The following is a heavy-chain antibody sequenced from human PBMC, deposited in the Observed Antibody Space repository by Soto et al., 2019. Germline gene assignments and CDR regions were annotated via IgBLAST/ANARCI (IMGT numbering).Heavy chain of an antibody. CDR2: IYWDDDE. CDR3: AHRRKTEDFDY. Sequence: SGPTLVNPTQTLTLTCTFSGFSLSTSGVGVGWIRQPPGKALEWLALIYWDDDESYSPSLRTRLTITKDTSKNQVVLTMTNMDPVDTATYYCAHRRKTEDFDYWGQGTLVTVSS. CDR1: GFSLSTSGVG. J-gene: IGHJ4*02. V-gene: IGHV2-5*02.